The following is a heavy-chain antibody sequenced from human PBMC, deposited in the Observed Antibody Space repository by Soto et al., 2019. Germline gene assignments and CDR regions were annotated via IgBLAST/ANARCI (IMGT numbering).Heavy chain of an antibody. V-gene: IGHV4-59*01. CDR1: GGSISSYY. CDR3: ARESKPVQWLVRYFDY. D-gene: IGHD6-19*01. Sequence: SETLSLTCTVSGGSISSYYWSWIRQPPGKGLEWIGYIYYSGSTNYNPSLKSRVTISVDTSKNQFSLKLSSVTAADTAVYYCARESKPVQWLVRYFDYWGQGTLVTVSS. J-gene: IGHJ4*02. CDR2: IYYSGST.